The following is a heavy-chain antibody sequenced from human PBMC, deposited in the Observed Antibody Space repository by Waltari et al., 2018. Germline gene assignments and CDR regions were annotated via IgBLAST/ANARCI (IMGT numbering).Heavy chain of an antibody. CDR1: GFTFSGSA. CDR2: IRSKANSYAT. CDR3: TRRVGVVKSYYFDY. D-gene: IGHD3-3*01. Sequence: EVQLVESGGGLVQPGGSLKLSCAASGFTFSGSAMHWVRQASGKGLEWVGRIRSKANSYATAYAASVKGRFTISRDDSKNTAYLQMNSLKTEDTAVYYCTRRVGVVKSYYFDYWGQGTLVTVSS. J-gene: IGHJ4*02. V-gene: IGHV3-73*01.